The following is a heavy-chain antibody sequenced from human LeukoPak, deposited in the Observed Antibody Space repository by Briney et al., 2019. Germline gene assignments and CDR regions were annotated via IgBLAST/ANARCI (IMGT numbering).Heavy chain of an antibody. J-gene: IGHJ6*02. V-gene: IGHV3-11*01. CDR2: ISSSGSTI. Sequence: GGSLRLSCAASGFTFSDYYMSWIRQAPGKGLEWVSYISSSGSTIYYADSVKGRFTISRDNAKNSLYLQMNSLRAEDTAVYYCAKDSRSSWYTDGMDVWGQGTTVTVSS. CDR3: AKDSRSSWYTDGMDV. D-gene: IGHD6-13*01. CDR1: GFTFSDYY.